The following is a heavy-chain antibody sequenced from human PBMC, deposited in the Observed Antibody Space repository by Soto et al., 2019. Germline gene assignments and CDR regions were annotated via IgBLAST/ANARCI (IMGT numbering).Heavy chain of an antibody. J-gene: IGHJ5*02. D-gene: IGHD2-2*01. CDR3: ARDRSVPPGFDP. CDR1: GGSISSGGYY. CDR2: IYYSGST. Sequence: QVQLQESGPGLVKPSQTLSLTCTVSGGSISSGGYYWSWIRQHPGKGLEWIGYIYYSGSTYYNPSLKSRVTISVDASKNQFSLKLSSVTAADAAVYYCARDRSVPPGFDPWGQGTLVTVSS. V-gene: IGHV4-31*03.